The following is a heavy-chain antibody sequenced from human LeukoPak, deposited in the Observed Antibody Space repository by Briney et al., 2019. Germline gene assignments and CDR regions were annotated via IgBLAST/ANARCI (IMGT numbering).Heavy chain of an antibody. CDR1: GYTFTSFD. J-gene: IGHJ4*02. CDR2: MNPGSGNT. V-gene: IGHV1-8*01. D-gene: IGHD3-10*01. CDR3: ASHTYYLSSGSFGH. Sequence: ASVSVSCAASGYTFTSFDINWVRQAPGQGPEWMGWMNPGSGNTGYAQRFRGRVTMTRDTSISTAYLELSRLTSEDTAVYYCASHTYYLSSGSFGHWGQGTLVTVSS.